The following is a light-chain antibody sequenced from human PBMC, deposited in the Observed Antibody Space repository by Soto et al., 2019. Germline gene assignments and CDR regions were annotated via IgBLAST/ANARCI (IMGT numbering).Light chain of an antibody. V-gene: IGLV2-14*01. CDR2: DVS. J-gene: IGLJ1*01. CDR3: CSYTSSSTYV. Sequence: QSALTQPASVSGSPGQSITISCTGTSSDVGAYNYVSWFQQYPGKAPKLMIYDVSNLPSGVSNRFSGSKSGNTASLTISGLQAEDEADYYCCSYTSSSTYVFGTGTKLTVL. CDR1: SSDVGAYNY.